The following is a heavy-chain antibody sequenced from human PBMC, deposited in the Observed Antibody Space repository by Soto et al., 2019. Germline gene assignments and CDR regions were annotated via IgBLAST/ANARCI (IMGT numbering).Heavy chain of an antibody. V-gene: IGHV2-5*02. CDR2: IYWDDDK. Sequence: SGPTLVNPTQTLTLTCTFSGFSLSTSGVGVGWIRQPPGKALEWLALIYWDDDKRFSTSLKSRLTITKDTSKNQVFLTMTTMDPVDTATYYCAQSILGGFYDRSGDQNGRYFDYWSRGTLGTVSS. CDR1: GFSLSTSGVG. J-gene: IGHJ4*02. CDR3: AQSILGGFYDRSGDQNGRYFDY. D-gene: IGHD3-22*01.